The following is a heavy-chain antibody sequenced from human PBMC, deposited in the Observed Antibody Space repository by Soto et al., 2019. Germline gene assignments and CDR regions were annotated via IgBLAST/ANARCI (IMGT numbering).Heavy chain of an antibody. V-gene: IGHV5-51*01. Sequence: GESLKISCKGSGYSFTSYWIGWVRQMPGKGLEWMGIIYPGDSDTRYSPSFQGQVTISADKSISTAYLQWSSLKASDTAMYYCARQGSYDFWSGYYSQNYYYYGMDVWGQGTTVTGSS. D-gene: IGHD3-3*01. J-gene: IGHJ6*02. CDR2: IYPGDSDT. CDR1: GYSFTSYW. CDR3: ARQGSYDFWSGYYSQNYYYYGMDV.